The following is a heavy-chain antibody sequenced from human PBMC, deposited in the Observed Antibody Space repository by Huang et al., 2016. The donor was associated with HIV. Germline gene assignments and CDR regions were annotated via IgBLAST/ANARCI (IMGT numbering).Heavy chain of an antibody. D-gene: IGHD3-22*01. Sequence: QVQLVQSGAEVKKPGASVKVSCKASGYTFTGYYMHWVRQAPGQGLEWMGGSNPNSGGTKYAQKFQGRVTMTRDTSISTAYMELSRLRSDDTAVYYCARDDHYDSSGYLGYWGQGTLVTVSS. J-gene: IGHJ4*02. CDR1: GYTFTGYY. V-gene: IGHV1-2*02. CDR3: ARDDHYDSSGYLGY. CDR2: SNPNSGGT.